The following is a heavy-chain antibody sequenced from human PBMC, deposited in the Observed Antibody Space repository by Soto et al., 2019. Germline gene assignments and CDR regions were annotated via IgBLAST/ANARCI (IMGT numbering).Heavy chain of an antibody. CDR2: ITGSGVYT. CDR3: VKEGINNYTEYFDY. Sequence: VQLVESGGGLVKPGGSLRLSCAASGFIFATHTINWVRQAPGKGLEWVSSITGSGVYTRYADSVKGRFTISGDNAKASLYLQMNSLGAEDTAVYYCVKEGINNYTEYFDYWGQGTLVTVAS. J-gene: IGHJ4*02. CDR1: GFIFATHT. V-gene: IGHV3-21*02. D-gene: IGHD4-4*01.